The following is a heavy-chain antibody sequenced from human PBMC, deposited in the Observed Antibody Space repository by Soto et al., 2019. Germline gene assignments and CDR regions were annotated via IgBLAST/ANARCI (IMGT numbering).Heavy chain of an antibody. Sequence: QVQLVQSGAEVKKPGSSVKVSCKASGGTFSSYAISWVRQAPGQGLEWMGGIIPIFGPANYAQKFQGRVTITADGSTKTAYMELSSLGSEDTAVYYCAGFGFYFDSTGYYYFDYWGQGTLVTVSS. CDR3: AGFGFYFDSTGYYYFDY. D-gene: IGHD3-22*01. CDR2: IIPIFGPA. CDR1: GGTFSSYA. V-gene: IGHV1-69*12. J-gene: IGHJ4*02.